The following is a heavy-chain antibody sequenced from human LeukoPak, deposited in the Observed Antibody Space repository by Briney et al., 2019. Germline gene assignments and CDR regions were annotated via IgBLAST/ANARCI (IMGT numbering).Heavy chain of an antibody. J-gene: IGHJ6*02. Sequence: GGSLRLSCAASGFTFSSYWMSWVRQAPGKGLEWVANIKQDGSEKYYVDSVKGRSTISRDNAKNSLYLQMNSLRAEDTAVYYCARAQTRLQFYYYYGMDVWGQGTTVTVSS. V-gene: IGHV3-7*01. CDR2: IKQDGSEK. CDR1: GFTFSSYW. D-gene: IGHD4-11*01. CDR3: ARAQTRLQFYYYYGMDV.